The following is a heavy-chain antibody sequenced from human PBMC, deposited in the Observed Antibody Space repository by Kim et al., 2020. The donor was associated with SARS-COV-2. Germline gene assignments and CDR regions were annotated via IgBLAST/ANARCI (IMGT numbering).Heavy chain of an antibody. J-gene: IGHJ3*02. CDR1: GGTFSSYA. D-gene: IGHD5-12*01. CDR3: ARGRPPPVARLQWREGAFDI. Sequence: SVKVSCKASGGTFSSYAISWVRQAPGQGLEWMGGIIPIFGTANYAQKFQGRVTITADESTSTAYMELSSLRSEDTAVYYCARGRPPPVARLQWREGAFDIWGQGTMVTVSS. CDR2: IIPIFGTA. V-gene: IGHV1-69*13.